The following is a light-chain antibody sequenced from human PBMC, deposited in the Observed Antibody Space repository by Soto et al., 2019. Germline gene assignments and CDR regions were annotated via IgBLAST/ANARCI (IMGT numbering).Light chain of an antibody. CDR2: EVS. CDR3: SSYRSTTTFWV. J-gene: IGLJ3*02. Sequence: QSALTQPASVSGSPGQSITISCTGTSSDVGGYNYVSWYQQHPGKAPKLMIYEVSNRPSGVSNRFSGSKSGNTASLTISGLQAEDEADYYCSSYRSTTTFWVFGGGTKVTVL. V-gene: IGLV2-14*01. CDR1: SSDVGGYNY.